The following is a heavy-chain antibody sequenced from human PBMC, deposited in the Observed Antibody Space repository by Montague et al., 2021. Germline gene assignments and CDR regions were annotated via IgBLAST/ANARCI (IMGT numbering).Heavy chain of an antibody. D-gene: IGHD2-21*01. J-gene: IGHJ6*02. CDR1: GGAISSSSCY. V-gene: IGHV4-39*01. CDR2: IYYSGST. Sequence: SETLSLTCSVSGGAISSSSCYWGWIRQPPGKGLEWIGSIYYSGSTYYSPSLRSRVTISADTSQKQFSLKLRSVTAADTAVYYCARTSKFPENEGNYYYNALDGWGQGTTFTVSS. CDR3: ARTSKFPENEGNYYYNALDG.